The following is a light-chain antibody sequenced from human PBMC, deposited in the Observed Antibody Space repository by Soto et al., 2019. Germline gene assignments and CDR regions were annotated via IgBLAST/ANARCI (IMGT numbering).Light chain of an antibody. CDR3: SATDDSLGGPV. Sequence: QSALTQPASVSGSPGQSITISCSGTRSDIGSYNYVAWYQQFPGKTPKILIYGVSNRPSGVSSRFSGSKSGNTASLTISGLRSEDEADYFCSATDDSLGGPVFGGGTKLTVL. V-gene: IGLV2-14*01. CDR2: GVS. CDR1: RSDIGSYNY. J-gene: IGLJ2*01.